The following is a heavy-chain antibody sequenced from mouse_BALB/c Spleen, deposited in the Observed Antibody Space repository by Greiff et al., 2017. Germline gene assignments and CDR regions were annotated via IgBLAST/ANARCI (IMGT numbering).Heavy chain of an antibody. CDR2: INSNGGST. V-gene: IGHV5-6-3*01. CDR1: GFTFSSYG. J-gene: IGHJ4*01. CDR3: ARDGIWYYAMDY. D-gene: IGHD4-1*01. Sequence: EVHLVESGGGLVQPGGSLKLSCAASGFTFSSYGMSWVRQTPDKRLELVATINSNGGSTYYPDSVKGRFTISRDNAKNTLYLQMSSLKSEDTAMYYCARDGIWYYAMDYWGQGTSVTVSS.